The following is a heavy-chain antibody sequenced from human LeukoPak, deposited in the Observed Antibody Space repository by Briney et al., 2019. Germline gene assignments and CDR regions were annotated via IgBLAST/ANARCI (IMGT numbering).Heavy chain of an antibody. CDR2: IYTSAST. Sequence: SETLSLTCTVSGGSISSYYWSWIRQPAGKGLEWIGRIYTSASTNYNPSLKSRVTMSVDTSKNQFSLKLSSVTAADTAVYYCARGGDSSGYYYVLDYWGQGTLVTVSS. CDR3: ARGGDSSGYYYVLDY. J-gene: IGHJ4*02. D-gene: IGHD3-22*01. CDR1: GGSISSYY. V-gene: IGHV4-4*07.